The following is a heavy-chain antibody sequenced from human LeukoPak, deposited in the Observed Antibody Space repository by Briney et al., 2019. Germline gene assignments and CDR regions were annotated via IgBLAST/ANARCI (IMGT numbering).Heavy chain of an antibody. CDR2: MSGSGGST. J-gene: IGHJ6*02. V-gene: IGHV3-23*01. CDR3: AKDKGWGYSTYDYYGMDV. D-gene: IGHD1-26*01. Sequence: GGSLRLSCAASGFTVSNYAMSWVRQAPGKGLEWVSAMSGSGGSTYYADSVKGRFTISRDNSKNTLYLQMNSLRAEDTAVYYCAKDKGWGYSTYDYYGMDVWGQGTTVTVSS. CDR1: GFTVSNYA.